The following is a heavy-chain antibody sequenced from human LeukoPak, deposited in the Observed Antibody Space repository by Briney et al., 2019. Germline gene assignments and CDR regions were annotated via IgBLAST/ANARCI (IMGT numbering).Heavy chain of an antibody. D-gene: IGHD1-26*01. CDR2: INPNSGGT. J-gene: IGHJ3*02. Sequence: GASVKVSCKASGYTFTGYYMHWVRQAPGQGLEWMGWINPNSGGTNYAQKFQGRVTMTRDSSISTAYMELSRLRSDDTAVYYCARDIVGANDAFDIWGQGTMVTVSS. V-gene: IGHV1-2*02. CDR3: ARDIVGANDAFDI. CDR1: GYTFTGYY.